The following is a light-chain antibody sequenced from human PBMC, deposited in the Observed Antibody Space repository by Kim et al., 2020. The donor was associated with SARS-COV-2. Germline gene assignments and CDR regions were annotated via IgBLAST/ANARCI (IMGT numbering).Light chain of an antibody. CDR1: GSNIGAGYD. V-gene: IGLV1-40*01. Sequence: RVTYSGTGSGSNIGAGYDVRWYQQLPGTAPRLLIYGNSNRPSGVPDRFSGSKSGTSASLAITGLQAEDEADYYCQSYDSSLSGYVFGTGTKVTVL. CDR3: QSYDSSLSGYV. CDR2: GNS. J-gene: IGLJ1*01.